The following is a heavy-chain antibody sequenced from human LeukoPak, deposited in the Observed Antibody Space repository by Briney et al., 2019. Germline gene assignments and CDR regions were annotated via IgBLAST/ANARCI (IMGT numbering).Heavy chain of an antibody. J-gene: IGHJ4*02. D-gene: IGHD3-22*01. V-gene: IGHV1-2*06. CDR1: GYTFTGYY. CDR3: ARDSGDYDSSGYLYYLDY. CDR2: INPNSGGT. Sequence: ASVKVSCKASGYTFTGYYMHWARQAPGQGLEWMGRINPNSGGTNYAQKFQGRVTMTRDTSISTAYMELSRLKSDDTAVYYCARDSGDYDSSGYLYYLDYWGQGTLVTVSS.